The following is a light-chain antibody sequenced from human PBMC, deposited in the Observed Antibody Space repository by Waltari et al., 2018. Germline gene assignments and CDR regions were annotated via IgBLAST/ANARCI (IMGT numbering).Light chain of an antibody. Sequence: SYELTQPPSVSVSPGQTATITCSGDVLAKKYGRWLQQKPGQAPVVVIYKGSERPSGIPERFSGSDSGATVTLTITGAQFEDEADYYCYSTADNNWVFGGGTKLTVL. J-gene: IGLJ3*02. CDR3: YSTADNNWV. CDR2: KGS. V-gene: IGLV3-27*01. CDR1: VLAKKY.